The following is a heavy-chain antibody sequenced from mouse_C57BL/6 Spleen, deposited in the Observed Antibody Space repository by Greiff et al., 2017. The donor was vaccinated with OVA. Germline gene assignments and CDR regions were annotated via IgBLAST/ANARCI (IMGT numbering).Heavy chain of an antibody. CDR3: ARCAYGNSYWYFDV. CDR2: IHPNSGST. D-gene: IGHD2-10*02. V-gene: IGHV1-64*01. CDR1: GYTFTSYW. J-gene: IGHJ1*03. Sequence: QVQLQQPGAELVKPGASVKLSCKASGYTFTSYWMHWVKQRPGQGLEWIGMIHPNSGSTNYNEKFKSKATLTVDKSSSTAYMQLSSLTSEDSAVYYCARCAYGNSYWYFDVWGTGTTVTVSS.